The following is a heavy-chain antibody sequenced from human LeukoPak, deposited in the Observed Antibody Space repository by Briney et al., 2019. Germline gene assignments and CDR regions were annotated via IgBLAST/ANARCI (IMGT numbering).Heavy chain of an antibody. V-gene: IGHV3-23*01. CDR3: ANDHPYGSGSYYHFDY. CDR1: GFTFSSHA. D-gene: IGHD3-10*01. J-gene: IGHJ4*02. CDR2: ISGSGGST. Sequence: PGGSLRLSCVASGFTFSSHAMTWVRQAPGKGLEWVSAISGSGGSTYYADSVKGRFTISRDNSKNTLYLQMNSLRAEDTAVYYCANDHPYGSGSYYHFDYWGQGTLVTVSS.